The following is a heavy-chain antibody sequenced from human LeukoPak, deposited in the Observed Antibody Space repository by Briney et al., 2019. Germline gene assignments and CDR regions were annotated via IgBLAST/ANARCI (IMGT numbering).Heavy chain of an antibody. D-gene: IGHD1-26*01. CDR3: AKDHYGGSYYLCLFDY. CDR1: GFTFSSYA. J-gene: IGHJ4*02. CDR2: ISGSGGST. V-gene: IGHV3-23*01. Sequence: PGGSLRLSCAASGFTFSSYAMSWVRQAPGKGLEWVSAISGSGGSTYYADSVKGRFTISGDNSKNTLYLQMNSLRAEDTAVYYCAKDHYGGSYYLCLFDYWGQGTLVTVSS.